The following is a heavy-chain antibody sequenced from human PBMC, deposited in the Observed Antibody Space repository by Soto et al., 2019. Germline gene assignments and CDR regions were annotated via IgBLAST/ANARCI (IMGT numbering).Heavy chain of an antibody. Sequence: GGSLRLSCAASGFSVSRDYMTWVRQAPGKGLEWVSVIHTGDRAYYADSVKGRFTISRDNSKNTLYLHMNSLRVEDTAVYYCARDPASYGDGWYFDSWGQGTLVTVSS. V-gene: IGHV3-53*01. D-gene: IGHD4-17*01. J-gene: IGHJ4*02. CDR2: IHTGDRA. CDR3: ARDPASYGDGWYFDS. CDR1: GFSVSRDY.